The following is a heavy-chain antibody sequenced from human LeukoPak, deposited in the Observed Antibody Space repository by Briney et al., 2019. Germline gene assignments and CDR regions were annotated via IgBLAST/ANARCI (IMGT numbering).Heavy chain of an antibody. CDR3: ARQGDYYGSGSYPN. D-gene: IGHD3-10*01. V-gene: IGHV1-2*06. CDR1: GYTFTGYY. Sequence: ASVKVSCKASGYTFTGYYMHWVRQAPGQGLEWMGRINPNSGGTNYAQKFQGRVTMTRDTSTSTAYMELSRLRSDDTAVYYCARQGDYYGSGSYPNWGQGTLVTVSS. CDR2: INPNSGGT. J-gene: IGHJ4*02.